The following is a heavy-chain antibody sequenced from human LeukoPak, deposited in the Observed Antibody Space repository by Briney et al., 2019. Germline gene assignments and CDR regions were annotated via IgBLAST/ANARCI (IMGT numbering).Heavy chain of an antibody. Sequence: GGSLRLSCVASGFTFGKYWMSWVRQAPGKGLEWVANIKLDGSEKNYVDSVKGRFTISRDNTKNSLYLQMNSLRAEDTAVFYCARDNGGATPFGDYYYYGMDVWGQGTTVTVSS. CDR2: IKLDGSEK. J-gene: IGHJ6*02. D-gene: IGHD1-26*01. CDR3: ARDNGGATPFGDYYYYGMDV. V-gene: IGHV3-7*03. CDR1: GFTFGKYW.